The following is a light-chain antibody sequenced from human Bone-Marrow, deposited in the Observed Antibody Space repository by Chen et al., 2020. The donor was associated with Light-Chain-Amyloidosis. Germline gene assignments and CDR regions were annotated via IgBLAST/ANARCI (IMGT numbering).Light chain of an antibody. J-gene: IGKJ1*01. CDR2: GAS. Sequence: EIVLTQSPGTLSLSPGEIATLSCRASRVTSKTFLAWYQQKPGQAPRLLIYGASYRATGIPERFVGSGAGTDFTLTISRLEPEDFAVYYCQQYDNSHWTFGQGTKVEIK. CDR1: RVTSKTF. CDR3: QQYDNSHWT. V-gene: IGKV3-20*01.